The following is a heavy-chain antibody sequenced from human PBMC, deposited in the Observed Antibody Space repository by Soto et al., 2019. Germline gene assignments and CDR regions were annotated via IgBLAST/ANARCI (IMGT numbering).Heavy chain of an antibody. CDR2: MNPNSGNT. J-gene: IGHJ6*03. V-gene: IGHV1-8*01. CDR3: ASARTYYDILTGYSLYGYYYMDV. Sequence: ASVKVSCKASGYTFTSYDINWVRQATGQGLERKGRMNPNSGNTGYAQKFQGRVTMTRNTSISTAYMELSSLRSEDTAVYYCASARTYYDILTGYSLYGYYYMDVWGKGTTVTVSS. CDR1: GYTFTSYD. D-gene: IGHD3-9*01.